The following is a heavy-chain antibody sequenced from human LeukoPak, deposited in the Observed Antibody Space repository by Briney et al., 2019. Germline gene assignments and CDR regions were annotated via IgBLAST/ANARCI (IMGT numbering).Heavy chain of an antibody. CDR1: GFTFSSYW. V-gene: IGHV3-7*05. J-gene: IGHJ4*02. CDR3: GRVAYGNYV. Sequence: GGSLRLSCAASGFTFSSYWMSWVRQAPGKGLEWVANIKEDGSEKYYVDSVKGRFTISRDNGKNSLYLEVNSLRAEDTAVYYCGRVAYGNYVWGEGALVTVSS. CDR2: IKEDGSEK. D-gene: IGHD4-11*01.